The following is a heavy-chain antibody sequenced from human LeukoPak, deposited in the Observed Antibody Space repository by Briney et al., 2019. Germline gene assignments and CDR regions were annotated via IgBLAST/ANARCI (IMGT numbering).Heavy chain of an antibody. V-gene: IGHV4-39*01. CDR3: ARAAYCGGDCYLFDY. J-gene: IGHJ4*02. CDR1: SDSIYSSNYY. D-gene: IGHD2-21*02. Sequence: SETLSLTCTVSSDSIYSSNYYWGWIRQPPGKGLEWIGSIYYSGSTYYNSSLKSRVIISVDTSKNQFSLKLSSLTAADTAVYYCARAAYCGGDCYLFDYWGQGTLVTVFS. CDR2: IYYSGST.